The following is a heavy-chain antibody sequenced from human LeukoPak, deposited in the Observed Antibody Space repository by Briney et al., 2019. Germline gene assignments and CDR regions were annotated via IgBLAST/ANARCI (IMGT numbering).Heavy chain of an antibody. CDR3: PKGNNYHVENYCGMYV. J-gene: IGHJ6*02. D-gene: IGHD1-1*01. Sequence: PGGSLRLSCAASGFIFTTSAMSWVRQAPGRGLEWVSGVSGRGDVTYYADSVKGRFTVSKDNSKNTLYLQMKSLRDDDTAIYYCPKGNNYHVENYCGMYVWGQGTTVTVSS. CDR2: VSGRGDVT. V-gene: IGHV3-23*01. CDR1: GFIFTTSA.